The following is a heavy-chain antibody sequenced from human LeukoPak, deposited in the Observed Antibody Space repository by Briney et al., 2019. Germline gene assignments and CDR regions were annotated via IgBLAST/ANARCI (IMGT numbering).Heavy chain of an antibody. CDR2: IYYSGST. Sequence: SETLSLTCTVSGGSISSSSYYWGWIRQPPGKGLEWIGSIYYSGSTYYNPSLKSRVTISVDTSKNQFSLKLSSVTAADTAVYYCARVEAGYCSGGSCYLGHNWFDPWGQGTLVTVSS. V-gene: IGHV4-39*01. CDR3: ARVEAGYCSGGSCYLGHNWFDP. D-gene: IGHD2-15*01. J-gene: IGHJ5*02. CDR1: GGSISSSSYY.